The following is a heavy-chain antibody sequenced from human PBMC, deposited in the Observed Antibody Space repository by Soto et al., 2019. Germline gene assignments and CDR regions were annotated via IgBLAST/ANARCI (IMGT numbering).Heavy chain of an antibody. Sequence: GASVKVSCKASGYTFTIYGISWVRQAPGQGLEWMGGIIPIFDTANYAQKFQGRVTITADESTSTAYMELSSLRSEDTAVYYCARHDCISSSCYYYYYYGMDVWGQGTTVTVSS. CDR3: ARHDCISSSCYYYYYYGMDV. CDR2: IIPIFDTA. CDR1: GYTFTIYG. D-gene: IGHD2-15*01. V-gene: IGHV1-69*13. J-gene: IGHJ6*02.